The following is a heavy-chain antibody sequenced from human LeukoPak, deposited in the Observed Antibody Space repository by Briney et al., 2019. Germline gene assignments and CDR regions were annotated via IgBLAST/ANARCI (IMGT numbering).Heavy chain of an antibody. Sequence: TGGSLRLSCAASGFTFSRYDLSWVRQAPGKGLECVSTISRTVTTIYYADSVKGRFTISRDNSKNTLYLQMNSLRAEDTAVYYCAKVRMGELPGRAPEVQAYYFDYWGQGTLVTVSS. CDR2: ISRTVTTI. J-gene: IGHJ4*02. V-gene: IGHV3-23*05. D-gene: IGHD1-26*01. CDR3: AKVRMGELPGRAPEVQAYYFDY. CDR1: GFTFSRYD.